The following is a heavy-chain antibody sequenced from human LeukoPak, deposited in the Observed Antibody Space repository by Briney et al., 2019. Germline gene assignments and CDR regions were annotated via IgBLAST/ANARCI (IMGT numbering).Heavy chain of an antibody. J-gene: IGHJ4*02. CDR2: IYENGGTT. Sequence: GGSLRLSCVGSGFTFRSHAMSWVRQAPEKGLEFVSGIYENGGTTYYADSVKGRFSISRDNSKNTLYLQMDSLRGEDTAVYYCSKDFRIGYSAHFDYWGQGALVTVSS. V-gene: IGHV3-23*01. CDR1: GFTFRSHA. D-gene: IGHD2-21*01. CDR3: SKDFRIGYSAHFDY.